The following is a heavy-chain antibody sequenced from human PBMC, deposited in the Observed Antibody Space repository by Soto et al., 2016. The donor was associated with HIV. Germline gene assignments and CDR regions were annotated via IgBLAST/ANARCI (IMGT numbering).Heavy chain of an antibody. CDR1: GFAFDDYG. V-gene: IGHV3-20*04. CDR2: INWNGGST. CDR3: ARDRGYYYGSGSSKAVYYYGMDV. J-gene: IGHJ6*02. Sequence: EVQLAESGGGVVRPGGSLRLSCAASGFAFDDYGMSWVRQAPGKGLEWVSGINWNGGSTGYADSVKGRFTISRDNAKNSLYLQMNSLRAEDTALYYCARDRGYYYGSGSSKAVYYYGMDVWGQGTTVTVSS. D-gene: IGHD3-10*01.